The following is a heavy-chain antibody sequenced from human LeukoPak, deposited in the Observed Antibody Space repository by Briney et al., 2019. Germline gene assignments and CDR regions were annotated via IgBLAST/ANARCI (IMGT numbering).Heavy chain of an antibody. CDR1: GASISSGGYS. J-gene: IGHJ4*02. D-gene: IGHD3-22*01. Sequence: MASETLSLTCAVSGASISSGGYSWSWIRQPPGKGLEWIGYIYHSGSTYYNPSLKSRVTISVDRSKNQFSLKLSSVTAADTAVYYCARVIEDSSGYYFDYWGQGTLVTVSS. CDR3: ARVIEDSSGYYFDY. CDR2: IYHSGST. V-gene: IGHV4-30-2*01.